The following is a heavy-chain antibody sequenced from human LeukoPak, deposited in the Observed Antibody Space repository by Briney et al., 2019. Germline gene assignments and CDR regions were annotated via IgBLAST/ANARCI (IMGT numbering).Heavy chain of an antibody. J-gene: IGHJ5*02. CDR3: ATALGTTVTTTAPLFDP. D-gene: IGHD4-17*01. Sequence: ASVTVSFKASGYTFTDYYMHWVRQAPGKGLEWMGWINPNSGGTNYAQKFQGRVTMNRDTSISTAYMELSRLRSDDTAVYYCATALGTTVTTTAPLFDPWGQGTLVTVSS. CDR2: INPNSGGT. V-gene: IGHV1-2*02. CDR1: GYTFTDYY.